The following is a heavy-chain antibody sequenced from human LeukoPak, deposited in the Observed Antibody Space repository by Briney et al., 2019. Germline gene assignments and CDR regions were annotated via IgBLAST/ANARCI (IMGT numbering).Heavy chain of an antibody. V-gene: IGHV1-8*01. CDR1: GYTFTSYD. D-gene: IGHD2-2*01. CDR3: ARGPGYCSSTSCYYYYMDV. CDR2: MNPNSGNT. J-gene: IGHJ6*03. Sequence: ASVKVSCKASGYTFTSYDINWARQATGQGLEWMGWMNPNSGNTGYAQKFQGRVTMTRNTSISTAYMELSSLRPEDTAVYYCARGPGYCSSTSCYYYYMDVWGKGTTVTVSS.